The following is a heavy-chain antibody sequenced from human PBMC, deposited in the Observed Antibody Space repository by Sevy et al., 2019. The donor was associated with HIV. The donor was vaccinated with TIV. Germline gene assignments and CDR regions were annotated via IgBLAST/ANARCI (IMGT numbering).Heavy chain of an antibody. CDR2: IQFDGSSQ. CDR1: GFTFSYSG. J-gene: IGHJ5*01. Sequence: GGSLRLSCAASGFTFSYSGMHWVRQAPGKGLEWLTFIQFDGSSQYYADSVKGRFTILRDNSKNTLYLQMNSLRAEDTAIYYCAKGQTGDSWGQGTLVTVSS. V-gene: IGHV3-30*02. CDR3: AKGQTGDS.